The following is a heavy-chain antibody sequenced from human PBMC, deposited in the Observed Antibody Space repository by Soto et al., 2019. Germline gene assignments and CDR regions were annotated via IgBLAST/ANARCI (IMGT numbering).Heavy chain of an antibody. CDR2: IIPMFGTA. CDR1: GGPFSDYA. CDR3: ARDLDYYGSGNYYNRIDY. Sequence: QVQLVQSGAEVKKPGSSVKVSCKVSGGPFSDYAVSWVRQAPGQGLEWMGGIIPMFGTANYAQKFQGRVTITADESTTTASMELSSWRSEDTAVYYCARDLDYYGSGNYYNRIDYWGQGTLVTVSS. V-gene: IGHV1-69*01. J-gene: IGHJ4*02. D-gene: IGHD3-10*01.